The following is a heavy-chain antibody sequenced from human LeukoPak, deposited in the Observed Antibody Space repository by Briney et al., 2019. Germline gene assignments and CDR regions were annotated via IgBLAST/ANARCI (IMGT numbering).Heavy chain of an antibody. D-gene: IGHD6-6*01. CDR3: ARGGAARLHFQN. CDR1: GGSISTYY. Sequence: SETLSLTCTVSGGSISTYYWNWLRQPPGKGLEWIGYIYHSGSTNYNPSLQSRVTISVDTSKNQFSLNLNSVTAADTAVYYCARGGAARLHFQNWGQGTLVTVSS. CDR2: IYHSGST. J-gene: IGHJ1*01. V-gene: IGHV4-59*01.